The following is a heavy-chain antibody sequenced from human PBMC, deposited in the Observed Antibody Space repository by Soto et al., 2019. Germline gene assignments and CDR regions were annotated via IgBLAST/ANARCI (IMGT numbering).Heavy chain of an antibody. CDR1: GFDFTNDG. Sequence: QVVLVESGGGVVQPGRALRLSCAASGFDFTNDGMLWVRQAPGKGLEWVALISFDGTTIHYGDSVKGRFTISRDNSKNTLFLQMNSLRPEETGVYYCSKGQGGSPPGGMDVWGQVTTVTVSS. CDR3: SKGQGGSPPGGMDV. V-gene: IGHV3-30*18. CDR2: ISFDGTTI. J-gene: IGHJ6*02. D-gene: IGHD3-10*01.